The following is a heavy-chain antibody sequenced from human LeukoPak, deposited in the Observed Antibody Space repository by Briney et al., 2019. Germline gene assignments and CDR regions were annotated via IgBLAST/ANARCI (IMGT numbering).Heavy chain of an antibody. CDR3: AREGPIAAAGTFDY. CDR1: GFTFSSYS. J-gene: IGHJ4*02. D-gene: IGHD6-13*01. V-gene: IGHV3-21*01. Sequence: GGSLRLSCAASGFTFSSYSMNWVRQAPGKGLEWVSSISSSSSYIYYADSVKGRFTISRDNAKNSLYLQMNSLRAEDTAVYYCAREGPIAAAGTFDYWGQGTLVTVSS. CDR2: ISSSSSYI.